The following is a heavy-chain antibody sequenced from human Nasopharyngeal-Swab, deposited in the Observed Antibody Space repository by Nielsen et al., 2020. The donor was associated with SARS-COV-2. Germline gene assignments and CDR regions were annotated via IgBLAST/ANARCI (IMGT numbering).Heavy chain of an antibody. V-gene: IGHV3-11*04. J-gene: IGHJ6*02. CDR3: ARDRSRWELLFYYGMDV. Sequence: GESLKISCAASGFIFSDYYMSWIRQAPGKGLEWVSYISSSSSTIYYADSVKGRFTISRDNAKNSLYLQMNSLRDEDTAVYYCARDRSRWELLFYYGMDVWGQGTTVTVSS. CDR2: ISSSSSTI. CDR1: GFIFSDYY. D-gene: IGHD1-26*01.